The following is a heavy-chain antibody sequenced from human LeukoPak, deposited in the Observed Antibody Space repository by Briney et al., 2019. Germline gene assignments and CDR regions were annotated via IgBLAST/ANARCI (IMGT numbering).Heavy chain of an antibody. CDR3: ARTGHSSGWSAYFDY. V-gene: IGHV3-9*01. Sequence: PGGSLRLSCAASGFTFDDYAMHWVRQAPGKGLEWVSGISWNSRSVDYADSVKGRFTISRDNAKNSLYLQMNSLRAEDTAVYYCARTGHSSGWSAYFDYWGQGTLVTVSS. CDR2: ISWNSRSV. D-gene: IGHD6-19*01. J-gene: IGHJ4*02. CDR1: GFTFDDYA.